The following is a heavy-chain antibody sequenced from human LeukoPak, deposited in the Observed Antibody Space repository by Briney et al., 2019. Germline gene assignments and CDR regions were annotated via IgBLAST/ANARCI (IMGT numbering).Heavy chain of an antibody. CDR3: ARVIKLLGSGSFDY. Sequence: PSETLSLTCAVYGGSFSGYYWSWIRQPPGKGLEWIGEINHSGSTYYNPSLKSRVTISVDTSKNQFSLKLSSVTAADTAVYYCARVIKLLGSGSFDYWGQGTLVTVSS. D-gene: IGHD3-10*02. CDR2: INHSGST. CDR1: GGSFSGYY. V-gene: IGHV4-34*01. J-gene: IGHJ4*02.